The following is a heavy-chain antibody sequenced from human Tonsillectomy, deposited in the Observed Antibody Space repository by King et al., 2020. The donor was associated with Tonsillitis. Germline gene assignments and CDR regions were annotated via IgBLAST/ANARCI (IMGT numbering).Heavy chain of an antibody. Sequence: VQLQESGPGLVKPSQTLSLTCTVSGGPISSGGYYWSWIRQHPGKGLEWIGYIYYSGSTYYNPSLKSRVTISVDTSKNQFSLKLSSVTAADTAVYYCARVNYYDSSGYLPSFDYWGQGTLVTVSS. D-gene: IGHD3-22*01. V-gene: IGHV4-31*03. J-gene: IGHJ4*02. CDR3: ARVNYYDSSGYLPSFDY. CDR1: GGPISSGGYY. CDR2: IYYSGST.